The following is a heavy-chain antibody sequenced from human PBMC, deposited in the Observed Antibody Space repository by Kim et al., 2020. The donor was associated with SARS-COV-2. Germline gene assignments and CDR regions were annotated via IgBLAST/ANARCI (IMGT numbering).Heavy chain of an antibody. J-gene: IGHJ6*02. CDR3: ATTRDRDSSSYGMDV. V-gene: IGHV1-69*11. D-gene: IGHD1-1*01. CDR2: TIPLLDSI. Sequence: SVKVSCKVSGGSFRSYGLHWVRQAPGHGLEWVGRTIPLLDSIDYAQRFQGIVTITADESTATAYLEMRSLTFEDTAIYYCATTRDRDSSSYGMDVWGRGTTVTVS. CDR1: GGSFRSYG.